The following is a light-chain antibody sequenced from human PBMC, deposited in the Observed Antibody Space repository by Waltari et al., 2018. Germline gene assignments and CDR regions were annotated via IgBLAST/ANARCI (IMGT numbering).Light chain of an antibody. CDR1: QSISTG. J-gene: IGKJ2*01. CDR2: KAS. CDR3: QQYNSYSPGDT. V-gene: IGKV1-5*03. Sequence: DIQMTQSPSTLSASVGDRVTITCRASQSISTGLAWYQQKPGKAPKLRIYKASFLESGVPSRFSGSGSGTEFTLTISSLQPDDFATYYCQQYNSYSPGDTFGPGTKLEIK.